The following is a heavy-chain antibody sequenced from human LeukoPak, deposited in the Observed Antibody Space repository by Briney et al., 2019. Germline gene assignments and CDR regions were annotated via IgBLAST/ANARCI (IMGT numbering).Heavy chain of an antibody. Sequence: SETLSLTCAVSGGSISSGGYSWSWIRQPPGKGLEWIGYIYHSGSTYYNPSLKSRVTISVDMSKNQFSLKLSSVTAADTAVYYCTRAAPDSSSWYGGAFDIWGQGTMVTVSA. CDR2: IYHSGST. CDR1: GGSISSGGYS. D-gene: IGHD6-13*01. J-gene: IGHJ3*02. V-gene: IGHV4-30-2*01. CDR3: TRAAPDSSSWYGGAFDI.